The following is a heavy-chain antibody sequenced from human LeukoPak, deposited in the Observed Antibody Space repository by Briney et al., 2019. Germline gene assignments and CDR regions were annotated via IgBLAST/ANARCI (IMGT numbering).Heavy chain of an antibody. CDR2: ISGSGGST. Sequence: GGSLRLSCAASGFTFSDYAMSWVRQAPGKGLEWVSAISGSGGSTYYADSVKGRFTISRDNSKNTLYLQMNSLRAEDTAVYYCARGRYCTSTSCYWVDYWGQGTLVTVSS. CDR1: GFTFSDYA. CDR3: ARGRYCTSTSCYWVDY. V-gene: IGHV3-23*01. J-gene: IGHJ4*02. D-gene: IGHD2-2*01.